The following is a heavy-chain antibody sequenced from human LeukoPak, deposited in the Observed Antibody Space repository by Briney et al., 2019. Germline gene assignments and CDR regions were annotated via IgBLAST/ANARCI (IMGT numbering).Heavy chain of an antibody. CDR3: ARRRARSSGWYSEY. Sequence: SETLSLTCAVYGGSFSGYYWSWIRQPPGKGLEWIGEINHSESTNYNPSLKSRVTISVDTSKNQFSLKLSSVTAADTAVYYCARRRARSSGWYSEYWGQGTLVTVSS. V-gene: IGHV4-34*01. CDR1: GGSFSGYY. D-gene: IGHD6-19*01. J-gene: IGHJ4*02. CDR2: INHSEST.